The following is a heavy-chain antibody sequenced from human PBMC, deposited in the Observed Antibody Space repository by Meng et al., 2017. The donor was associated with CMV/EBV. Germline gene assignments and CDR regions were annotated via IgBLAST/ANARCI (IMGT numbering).Heavy chain of an antibody. CDR1: GGSLSGLY. CDR2: INHSVST. J-gene: IGHJ5*02. V-gene: IGHV4-34*01. CDR3: ARGGNWFDP. Sequence: HVQRRQWGAALLWSLESLSLTFAVYGGSLSGLYWSWIRHPPGKGLEWIGEINHSVSTNHNPSLKSRVTISVDTSKNQFSLKLSSVTAADTAVYYCARGGNWFDPWGQGTLVTVSS.